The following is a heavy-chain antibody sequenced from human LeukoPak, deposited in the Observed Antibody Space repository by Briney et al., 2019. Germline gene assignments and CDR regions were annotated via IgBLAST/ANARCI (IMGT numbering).Heavy chain of an antibody. Sequence: QAGGSLRLSCAASGFTFSSYGMHWVRQAPGKGLEWVAFIRYDGSNKYYADSVKGRFTISRDNSKNTLYLQMNSLRAEDTAVYYCAKSPCRRYSGSYVCDYYYMDVWGKGTTVTVSS. CDR3: AKSPCRRYSGSYVCDYYYMDV. V-gene: IGHV3-30*02. J-gene: IGHJ6*03. CDR1: GFTFSSYG. D-gene: IGHD1-26*01. CDR2: IRYDGSNK.